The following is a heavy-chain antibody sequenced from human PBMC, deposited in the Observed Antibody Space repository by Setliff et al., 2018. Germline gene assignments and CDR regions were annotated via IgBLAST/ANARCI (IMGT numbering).Heavy chain of an antibody. CDR3: AKELIEVMMTGLEF. Sequence: GESLKISCAASGFVFGTYGMHWVRQAPGKGLDWVASVRFDGSYKVYADSVKGRFTISRDNSKNTVYLQMNSLRPEDTAVYYCAKELIEVMMTGLEFWGQGTMVTVSS. CDR1: GFVFGTYG. CDR2: VRFDGSYK. V-gene: IGHV3-30*02. J-gene: IGHJ4*02. D-gene: IGHD3-22*01.